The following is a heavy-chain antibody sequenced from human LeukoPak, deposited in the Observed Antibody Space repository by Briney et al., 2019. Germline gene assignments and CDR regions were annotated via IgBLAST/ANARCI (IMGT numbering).Heavy chain of an antibody. Sequence: PSETLSLTCAVYGGSFSGYYWSWIRQPPGKGLEWIGEINHSGSTNYNPSLKSRVTISVDTSKNLFSLKLSSVTAADTAVYYCASVKWGTIDYWGQGTLVTVSS. V-gene: IGHV4-34*01. D-gene: IGHD3-16*01. CDR2: INHSGST. J-gene: IGHJ4*02. CDR3: ASVKWGTIDY. CDR1: GGSFSGYY.